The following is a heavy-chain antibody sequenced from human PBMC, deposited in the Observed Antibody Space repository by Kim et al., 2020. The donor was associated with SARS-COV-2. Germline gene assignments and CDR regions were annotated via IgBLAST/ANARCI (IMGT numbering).Heavy chain of an antibody. CDR1: GGSISSGDYY. Sequence: SETLSLTCTVSGGSISSGDYYWSWIRQPPGKGLEWIGYIYYSGSTYYNPSLKSRVTISVDTSKNQFSLKLSSVTAADTAVYYCARDDGSGSWNGMDVWGQGTTVTVSS. CDR2: IYYSGST. D-gene: IGHD3-10*01. CDR3: ARDDGSGSWNGMDV. V-gene: IGHV4-30-4*01. J-gene: IGHJ6*02.